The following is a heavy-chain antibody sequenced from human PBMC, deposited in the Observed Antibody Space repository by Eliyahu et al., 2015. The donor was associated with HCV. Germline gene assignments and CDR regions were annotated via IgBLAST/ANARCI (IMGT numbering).Heavy chain of an antibody. CDR2: IHYSGST. Sequence: QVQLQXSGPGLVKPSETLSLTCXVPXXXITXYYXXWXRQPPGKGLEWIGYIHYSGSTNYNPSLKSRVTISIDTSKNQFSLNLTSVTAADTAMYYCASGGGGIAVTGTGGWFDPWGQGTLVTVSS. D-gene: IGHD6-19*01. CDR3: ASGGGGIAVTGTGGWFDP. V-gene: IGHV4-59*12. J-gene: IGHJ5*02. CDR1: XXXITXYY.